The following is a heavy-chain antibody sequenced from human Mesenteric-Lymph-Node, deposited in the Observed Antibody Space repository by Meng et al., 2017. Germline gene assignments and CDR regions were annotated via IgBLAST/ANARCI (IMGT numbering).Heavy chain of an antibody. CDR1: RGAIRSSNS. V-gene: IGHV4-4*02. D-gene: IGHD5-12*01. J-gene: IGHJ4*02. CDR2: IYHSGST. Sequence: QVQLQEAVARLVKPAQTLSLSCAVSRGAIRSSNSWSWVRQPPGKGLELNGEIYHSGSTNYKPSLKSRVTISVDKSKNQSSLKLISVTAADTAVYYCARYLREGYIPRVYYFDYWGQGTLVTVSS. CDR3: ARYLREGYIPRVYYFDY.